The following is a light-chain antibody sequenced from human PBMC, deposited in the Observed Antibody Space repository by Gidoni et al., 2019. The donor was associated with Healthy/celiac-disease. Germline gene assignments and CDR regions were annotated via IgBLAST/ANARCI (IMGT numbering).Light chain of an antibody. CDR3: QQSYSTPPF. CDR2: AAS. V-gene: IGKV1-39*01. J-gene: IGKJ2*01. Sequence: DIQMTQSPSSLSASVGDRVTIPCRASQSISSYLNWYQQKPGKAPKLLIYAASSLQSGVPSRFSGSGSGTDFTLTISSLQPEDFATYYCQQSYSTPPFFGQGTKLEIK. CDR1: QSISSY.